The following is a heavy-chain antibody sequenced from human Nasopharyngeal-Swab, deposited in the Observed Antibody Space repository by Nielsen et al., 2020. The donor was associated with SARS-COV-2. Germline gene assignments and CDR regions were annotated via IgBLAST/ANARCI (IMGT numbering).Heavy chain of an antibody. J-gene: IGHJ4*02. Sequence: SETLSLTCTVSGGSISSYYWSWIRQPPGKGLEWIGYIYYSGSTNYNPSLKSRVTISVDTSKNQFSLKLSSMTAADMAVYYCASSIRYSGYDLGFDYWGQGTLVTVSS. D-gene: IGHD5-12*01. V-gene: IGHV4-59*12. CDR2: IYYSGST. CDR1: GGSISSYY. CDR3: ASSIRYSGYDLGFDY.